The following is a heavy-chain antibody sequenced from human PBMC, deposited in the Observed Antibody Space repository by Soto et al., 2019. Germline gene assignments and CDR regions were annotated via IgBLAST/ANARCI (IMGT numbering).Heavy chain of an antibody. CDR2: INHSGST. CDR1: GGSFSGYY. Sequence: SETLSLTCAVYGGSFSGYYWSWIRQPPGKGLEWIGEINHSGSTNYNPSLKSRVTISVDTSKNQFSLKLSSVTAADTAVYYCARGRRVATITKQDKYYYYGMDVWGQGTTVTVSS. J-gene: IGHJ6*02. CDR3: ARGRRVATITKQDKYYYYGMDV. V-gene: IGHV4-34*01. D-gene: IGHD5-12*01.